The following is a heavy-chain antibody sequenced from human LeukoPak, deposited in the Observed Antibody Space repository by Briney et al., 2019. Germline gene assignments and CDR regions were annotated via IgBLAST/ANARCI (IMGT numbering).Heavy chain of an antibody. Sequence: ASVKVSCKAFGYTFTGNYMHWVRQAPGQGLEYMGWINPNSGGTNYAQKFQGRVTMTRDTSTSTAYMELSRLRSDDTGVYYCARDVGSPYYFDYWGQGTLVTVSS. CDR1: GYTFTGNY. D-gene: IGHD2-15*01. CDR2: INPNSGGT. CDR3: ARDVGSPYYFDY. J-gene: IGHJ4*02. V-gene: IGHV1-2*02.